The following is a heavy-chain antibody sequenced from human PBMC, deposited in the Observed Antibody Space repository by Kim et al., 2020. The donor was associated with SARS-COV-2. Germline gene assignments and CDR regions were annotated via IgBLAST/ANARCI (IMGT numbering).Heavy chain of an antibody. CDR3: ARDRRSSGWYRPLNYYYYGMDV. Sequence: SETLSLTCAVYGGSFSGYYWSWIRQPPGKGLEWIGEINHSGSTNYNPSLKSRVTISVDTSKNQFSLKLSSVTAADTAVYYCARDRRSSGWYRPLNYYYYGMDVWGQGTTVTVSS. CDR1: GGSFSGYY. J-gene: IGHJ6*02. V-gene: IGHV4-34*01. D-gene: IGHD6-19*01. CDR2: INHSGST.